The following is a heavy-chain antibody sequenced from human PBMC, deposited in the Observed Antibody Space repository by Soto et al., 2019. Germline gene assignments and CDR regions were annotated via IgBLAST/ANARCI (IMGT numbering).Heavy chain of an antibody. D-gene: IGHD2-15*01. V-gene: IGHV4-39*01. CDR1: GGSISSSSYY. CDR2: IYYSGST. J-gene: IGHJ6*02. CDR3: VVDHYYYGMDV. Sequence: PSETLSLTCTVSGGSISSSSYYWGWIRQPPGKGLEWIGSIYYSGSTYYNPSLKSRVTISVDTSKNQFSLKLSSVTAAGTAVYYCVVDHYYYGMDVWGQGTTVTVSS.